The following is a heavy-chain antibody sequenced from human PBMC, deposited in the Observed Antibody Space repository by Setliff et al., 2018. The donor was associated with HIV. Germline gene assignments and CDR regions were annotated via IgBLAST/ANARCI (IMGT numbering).Heavy chain of an antibody. V-gene: IGHV4-61*09. CDR1: S. D-gene: IGHD3-16*01. CDR2: IYTSGSP. J-gene: IGHJ3*01. Sequence: SRAWIRQPAGKGLEWIGHIYTSGSPHYKSSLTSRLTISLDTSRNQFSLKLTSVTATDTAVYYCARWGEPAQKAFDLWGQGTMVTVSS. CDR3: ARWGEPAQKAFDL.